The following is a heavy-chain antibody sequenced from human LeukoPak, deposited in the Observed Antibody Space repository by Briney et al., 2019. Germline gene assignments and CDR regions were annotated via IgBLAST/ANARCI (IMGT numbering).Heavy chain of an antibody. CDR3: ARDRRYSSREFDY. CDR1: GGSISSSSYY. D-gene: IGHD6-13*01. J-gene: IGHJ4*02. V-gene: IGHV4-39*07. Sequence: SETLSLTCTVSGGSISSSSYYWGWIRQPPGKGLEWIGSIYYSGSTYYNPSLKSRVTISVDTSKNQFSLKLSSVTAADTAVYYCARDRRYSSREFDYWGQGTLVTVSS. CDR2: IYYSGST.